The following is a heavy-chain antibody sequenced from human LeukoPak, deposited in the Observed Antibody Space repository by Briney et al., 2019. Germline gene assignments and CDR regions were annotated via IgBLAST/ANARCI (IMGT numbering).Heavy chain of an antibody. CDR1: GFTFSDYY. Sequence: GGSLRLSCAASGFTFSDYYMSWIRQAPGKGLEWVSYISSSGSTIYYADSVKGRFTISRDKSKNTLYLQMNSLRAEDTAVYYCAKDKEGHQLPLDYWGQGTLVTVSS. V-gene: IGHV3-11*01. CDR2: ISSSGSTI. D-gene: IGHD2-2*01. CDR3: AKDKEGHQLPLDY. J-gene: IGHJ4*02.